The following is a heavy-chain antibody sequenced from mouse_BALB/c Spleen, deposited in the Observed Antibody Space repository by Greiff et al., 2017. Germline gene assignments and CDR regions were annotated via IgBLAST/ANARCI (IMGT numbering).Heavy chain of an antibody. CDR3: ARSGTTVVAPLDY. V-gene: IGHV1-9*01. J-gene: IGHJ2*01. Sequence: VQLQQSGAELMKPGASVKISCKATGYTFSSYWIEWVKQRPGHGLEWIGEILPGSGSTNYNEKFKGKATFTADTSSNTAYMQLSSLTSEDSAVYYCARSGTTVVAPLDYWGQGTTLTVSS. CDR2: ILPGSGST. CDR1: GYTFSSYW. D-gene: IGHD1-1*01.